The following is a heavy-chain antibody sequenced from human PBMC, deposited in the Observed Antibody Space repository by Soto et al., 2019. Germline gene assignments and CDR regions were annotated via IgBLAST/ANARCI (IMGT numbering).Heavy chain of an antibody. D-gene: IGHD2-15*01. V-gene: IGHV1-2*04. Sequence: ASVKVSCKASGYTFTGYYMHWVRQAPGQGLEWMGWINPNSGGTNYAQKFQGWVTMTRDTSISTAYMELSRLRSDDTAVYYCARGATVVTVRYNWFDPWGQGTLVTVSS. J-gene: IGHJ5*02. CDR2: INPNSGGT. CDR3: ARGATVVTVRYNWFDP. CDR1: GYTFTGYY.